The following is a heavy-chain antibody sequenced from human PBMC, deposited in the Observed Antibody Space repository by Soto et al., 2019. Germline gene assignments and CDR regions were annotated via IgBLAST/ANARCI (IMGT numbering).Heavy chain of an antibody. V-gene: IGHV4-31*03. CDR3: ARDSEEQLVRGQLYYYYYYMDV. D-gene: IGHD6-13*01. J-gene: IGHJ6*03. CDR1: GGSISSGGYY. CDR2: IYYSGST. Sequence: SETLSLTCTVSGGSISSGGYYWSWIRQHPGKGLEWIGYIYYSGSTYYNPSLKSRVTISVDTSKNQFSLKLSSVTAADTAVYYCARDSEEQLVRGQLYYYYYYMDVWGKGTTVTVSS.